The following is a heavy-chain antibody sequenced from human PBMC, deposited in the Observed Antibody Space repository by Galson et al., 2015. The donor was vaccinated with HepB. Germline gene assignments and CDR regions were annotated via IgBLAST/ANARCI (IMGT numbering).Heavy chain of an antibody. J-gene: IGHJ5*02. D-gene: IGHD6-19*01. CDR2: IKQDGSEK. Sequence: SLRLSCAASGLTFSSYWMSWVRQAPGKGLEWVANIKQDGSEKYYVDSVKGRFTISRDNAKNSLYLQMNSLRAEDTAVYYCARKAVAGPWGNWFDPWGQGTLVTVSS. CDR3: ARKAVAGPWGNWFDP. CDR1: GLTFSSYW. V-gene: IGHV3-7*03.